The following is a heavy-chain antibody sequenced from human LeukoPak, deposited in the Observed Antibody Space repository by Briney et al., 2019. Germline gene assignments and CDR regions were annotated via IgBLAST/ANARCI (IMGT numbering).Heavy chain of an antibody. Sequence: TSETLSLTCTVSGGSISSYYWSWIRQPPGKGLEWIGYIYYSGSTNYNPSLKSRVTISVDMSKNQFSLKLSSVTAADTAVYYCARHYGGNSPFDYWGQGTLVTVSS. CDR3: ARHYGGNSPFDY. D-gene: IGHD4-23*01. J-gene: IGHJ4*02. CDR1: GGSISSYY. CDR2: IYYSGST. V-gene: IGHV4-59*01.